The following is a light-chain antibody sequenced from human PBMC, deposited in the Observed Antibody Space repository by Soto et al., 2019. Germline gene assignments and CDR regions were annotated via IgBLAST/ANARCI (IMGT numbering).Light chain of an antibody. CDR3: HQSYNIPQT. Sequence: MHLTQYPSYPSASFGDRVTITWRASQSIISYLHWYQHKPGRVPKLLVYAASNLQSGVPSRFSGTVSGTDGTITIASLQQEDGSTYYCHQSYNIPQTFGQGTKVDIK. J-gene: IGKJ1*01. CDR2: AAS. V-gene: IGKV1-39*01. CDR1: QSIISY.